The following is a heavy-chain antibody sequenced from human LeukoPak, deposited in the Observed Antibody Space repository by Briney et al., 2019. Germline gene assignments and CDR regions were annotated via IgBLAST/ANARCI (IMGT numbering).Heavy chain of an antibody. J-gene: IGHJ4*02. V-gene: IGHV3-23*01. Sequence: GGSLRLSCAASGFTFSSYAMSWVRQAPGKGLEWVSAISGSGGSTYYADSVKGRFTISRDNSKNTLYLQMNSLRAEDTAVYYCAKDHTASFSLWGSSVILAYFDYWGQGTLVTVSS. CDR3: AKDHTASFSLWGSSVILAYFDY. CDR1: GFTFSSYA. CDR2: ISGSGGST. D-gene: IGHD3-3*02.